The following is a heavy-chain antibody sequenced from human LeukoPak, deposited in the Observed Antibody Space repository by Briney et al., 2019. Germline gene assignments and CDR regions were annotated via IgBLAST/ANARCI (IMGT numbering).Heavy chain of an antibody. V-gene: IGHV7-4-1*02. CDR2: INTNTGNA. CDR3: AGVGGAKVTAAAGTLYY. CDR1: GYTFANYP. Sequence: ASVKVSCKTSGYTFANYPMNWVRQAPGQGLEWMGWINTNTGNATYVQAFTGRFVFSLDTSVSTAYLQISSLKPEDTAVYYCAGVGGAKVTAAAGTLYYWGQGTLVTVSS. J-gene: IGHJ4*02. D-gene: IGHD6-13*01.